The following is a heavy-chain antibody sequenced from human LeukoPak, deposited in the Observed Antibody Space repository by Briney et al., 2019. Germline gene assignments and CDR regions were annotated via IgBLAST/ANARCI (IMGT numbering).Heavy chain of an antibody. CDR3: ARDLLLAGYCTGGACPHFDY. Sequence: GSLRLSCAVSGFTFSNYSMHWVRQTPGKGLEWVAVIRYDGSNTYYADSVKGRFTISRDNSKNTLNLQMNSLTAEDTAVYYCARDLLLAGYCTGGACPHFDYWGQGTLVTVSS. CDR2: IRYDGSNT. D-gene: IGHD2-8*02. CDR1: GFTFSNYS. J-gene: IGHJ4*02. V-gene: IGHV3-33*01.